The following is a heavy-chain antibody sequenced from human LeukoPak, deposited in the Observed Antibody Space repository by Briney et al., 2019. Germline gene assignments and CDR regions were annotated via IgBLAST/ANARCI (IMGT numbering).Heavy chain of an antibody. Sequence: SETLSLTCTVPGGSISSYYWSWIRQPPGKGLEWIGYIYYSGSTNYNPSLKSRVTISVDTSKNQFSLKLSSVTAADTAVYHCARVVFQGAAAVTDPWGQGTLVTVSS. CDR1: GGSISSYY. CDR2: IYYSGST. D-gene: IGHD6-13*01. J-gene: IGHJ5*02. V-gene: IGHV4-59*12. CDR3: ARVVFQGAAAVTDP.